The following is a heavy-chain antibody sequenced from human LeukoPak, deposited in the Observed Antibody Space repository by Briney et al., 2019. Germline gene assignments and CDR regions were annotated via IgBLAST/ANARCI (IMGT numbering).Heavy chain of an antibody. J-gene: IGHJ4*02. CDR3: AKWWYCSGGSCAPLDY. Sequence: GGSLRLSCAASGFTFSSYAMSWVRQAPGKGLEWVSAISGSGGSTYYADSVKGRFTISRDNSKNTLYLQMNSLRAEDTAVYYCAKWWYCSGGSCAPLDYWGQGTLVTVSS. CDR1: GFTFSSYA. CDR2: ISGSGGST. D-gene: IGHD2-15*01. V-gene: IGHV3-23*01.